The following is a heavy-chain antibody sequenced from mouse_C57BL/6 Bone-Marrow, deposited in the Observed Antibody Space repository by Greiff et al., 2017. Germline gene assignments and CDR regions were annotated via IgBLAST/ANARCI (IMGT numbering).Heavy chain of an antibody. Sequence: EVQLQESGTVLARPGASVKMSCKTSGYTFTSYWMHWVKQRPGQGLEWIGAIYPGNSDTSYNQKFKGKAKLTAVTSASTAYMELSSLTNEDSAVYYCTRKNYYGSSYDWYVDVWGTGTTVTVSS. CDR3: TRKNYYGSSYDWYVDV. V-gene: IGHV1-5*01. CDR2: IYPGNSDT. J-gene: IGHJ1*03. CDR1: GYTFTSYW. D-gene: IGHD1-1*01.